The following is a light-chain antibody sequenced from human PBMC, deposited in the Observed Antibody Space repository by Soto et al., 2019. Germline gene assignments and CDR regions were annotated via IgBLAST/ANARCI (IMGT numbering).Light chain of an antibody. J-gene: IGKJ5*01. V-gene: IGKV3-20*01. CDR2: GAS. CDR3: QQYGSSPSIT. Sequence: IVLTQSPGTLSLSPVEIATPSFMGSQSVSSSYLAWYQQKPGQAPRLLIYGASSRATGIPDRFSGSGSGTDFTLTISRLEPEDFAVYYCQQYGSSPSITFGQGTRLEIK. CDR1: QSVSSSY.